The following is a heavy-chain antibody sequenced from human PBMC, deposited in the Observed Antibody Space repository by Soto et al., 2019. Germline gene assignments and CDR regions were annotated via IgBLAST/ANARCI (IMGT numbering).Heavy chain of an antibody. CDR1: GYTFTNHA. Sequence: ASVKVSCKASGYTFTNHAIHWVRQAPGQGLEWMGWINAGKGDTKYPQRFQGRVTITRDTSASTAYMELSSLRSEDTAVYYCARDQRKSSSWFFDYWGQGTLVTVSS. CDR2: INAGKGDT. CDR3: ARDQRKSSSWFFDY. D-gene: IGHD6-13*01. J-gene: IGHJ4*02. V-gene: IGHV1-3*01.